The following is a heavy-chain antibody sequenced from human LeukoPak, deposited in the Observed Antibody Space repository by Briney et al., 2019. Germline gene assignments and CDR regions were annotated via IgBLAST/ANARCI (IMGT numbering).Heavy chain of an antibody. J-gene: IGHJ4*02. CDR2: XXXIFGTA. CDR1: GGTFSSYA. V-gene: IGHV1-69*06. D-gene: IGHD3-10*01. Sequence: ASVKVSCKASGGTFSSYAISWVRQAPGQGLEWXXXXXXIFGTANYAQKFQGRVTITADKSTSTAYMELSSLRSEDTAVYYCAGGITMVRGGPLWPPFDYWGQGTLVTVSS. CDR3: AGGITMVRGGPLWPPFDY.